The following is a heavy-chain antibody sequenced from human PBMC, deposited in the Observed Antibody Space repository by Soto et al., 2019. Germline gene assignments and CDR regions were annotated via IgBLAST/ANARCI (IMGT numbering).Heavy chain of an antibody. J-gene: IGHJ3*02. CDR2: IYCSGST. CDR3: ARHGIGPVAARQDAFDI. V-gene: IGHV4-39*01. CDR1: GGSISSSSYY. Sequence: QLQLQESGPGLVKPSETLALTGTVSGGSISSSSYYWGWIRQPPGKGLEWIGSIYCSGSTYYNPSLMSRVTISVDTSKNQFALKLSSSTAADTAVYYWARHGIGPVAARQDAFDIWGQGTMVTVSS. D-gene: IGHD6-6*01.